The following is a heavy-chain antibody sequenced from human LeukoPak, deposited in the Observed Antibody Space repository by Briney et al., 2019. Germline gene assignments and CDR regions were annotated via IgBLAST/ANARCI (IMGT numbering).Heavy chain of an antibody. CDR2: ITYDGSNK. J-gene: IGHJ4*02. V-gene: IGHV3-30*04. D-gene: IGHD3-9*01. CDR3: ASAGELRYFDWFFDY. Sequence: GGSLRLSCAASGFTFSSYAMHWVRQAPGKGLEWVAVITYDGSNKYYADSVKARFTISRDNSRNTLYLQMNSPRTEDTAVYYCASAGELRYFDWFFDYWGQGTLVTVSS. CDR1: GFTFSSYA.